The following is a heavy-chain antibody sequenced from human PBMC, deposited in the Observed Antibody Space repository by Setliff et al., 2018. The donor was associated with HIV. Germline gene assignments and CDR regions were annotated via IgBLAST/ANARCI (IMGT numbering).Heavy chain of an antibody. CDR1: GFTFSGSA. CDR3: ARQYPLRQSPVIALYNDKSYAFDI. D-gene: IGHD3-22*01. CDR2: IKSKANNYAT. Sequence: HPGGSLRLSCAASGFTFSGSAMHWVRQASGKGLEWVGRIKSKANNYATSYSASLKGRFTISRDDSQNTAYLQMNSLKIEDTAIYYCARQYPLRQSPVIALYNDKSYAFDIWGQGTMVTVSS. V-gene: IGHV3-73*01. J-gene: IGHJ3*02.